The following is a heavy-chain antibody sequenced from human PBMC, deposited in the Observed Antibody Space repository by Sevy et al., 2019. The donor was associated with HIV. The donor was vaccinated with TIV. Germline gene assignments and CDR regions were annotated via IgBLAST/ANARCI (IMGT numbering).Heavy chain of an antibody. CDR1: GGSISSSNW. D-gene: IGHD3-10*01. CDR3: ARLTGGVDSGFQH. V-gene: IGHV4-4*02. Sequence: SETLSLTCAVSGGSISSSNWWSWVRQPPGKGLEWIGEIYRSGSTNYNPSLKSRVTISVDKSKNQFSLRLTSVTAADTAMYYCARLTGGVDSGFQHWGQGTLVTVSS. CDR2: IYRSGST. J-gene: IGHJ1*01.